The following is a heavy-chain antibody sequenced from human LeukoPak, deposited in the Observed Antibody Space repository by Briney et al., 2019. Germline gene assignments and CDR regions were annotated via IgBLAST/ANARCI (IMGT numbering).Heavy chain of an antibody. J-gene: IGHJ4*02. CDR3: ARLDTAMAVDH. CDR2: IYYSGST. Sequence: SETLSLTCTVSGGSISSGGYYWSWIRQHPGKGLEWIGYIYYSGSTYYNPSLKSRVTISVDTSKNQFSLKLSSVTAADTAVYYCARLDTAMAVDHWGQGTLVTVSS. CDR1: GGSISSGGYY. V-gene: IGHV4-31*03. D-gene: IGHD5-18*01.